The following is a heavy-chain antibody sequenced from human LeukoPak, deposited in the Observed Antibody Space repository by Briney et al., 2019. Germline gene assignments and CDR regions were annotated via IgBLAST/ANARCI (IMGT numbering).Heavy chain of an antibody. V-gene: IGHV4-34*01. Sequence: SETLSLTCAVYGGSFSGYYWSWIRQPPGKGLEWIGEINHSGSTNYNPSLKSRVTISVDTSKNQFSLKLSSVTAAGTAVYYCARGVRASIAAAGTSWWFDPWGQGTLVTVSS. CDR3: ARGVRASIAAAGTSWWFDP. D-gene: IGHD6-13*01. CDR1: GGSFSGYY. CDR2: INHSGST. J-gene: IGHJ5*02.